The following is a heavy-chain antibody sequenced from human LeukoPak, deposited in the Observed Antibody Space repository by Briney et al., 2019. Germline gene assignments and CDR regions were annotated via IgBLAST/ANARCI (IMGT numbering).Heavy chain of an antibody. Sequence: GASVKVSCKASGGTFSSYAISWVRQAPGQGLEWMGGIIPIFGTANYAQKFQGRVTITTDESTSTAYMELSSLRSEDTAVYYCAQIAAAGEPAFDYWGQGTLVTVSS. J-gene: IGHJ4*02. V-gene: IGHV1-69*05. CDR3: AQIAAAGEPAFDY. D-gene: IGHD6-13*01. CDR1: GGTFSSYA. CDR2: IIPIFGTA.